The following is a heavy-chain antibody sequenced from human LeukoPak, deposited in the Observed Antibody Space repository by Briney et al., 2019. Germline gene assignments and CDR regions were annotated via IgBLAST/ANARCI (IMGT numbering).Heavy chain of an antibody. Sequence: GGSLRLSCAASGFTLSSYAMSWVRQAPGRGLEWVSTIDTRGTGTFYADSVKGRFTISRDNSKNTLFVQMSGLRAEDTAVYYCAKGLLTAGSHYCMDVSGKGTTVTVSS. CDR1: GFTLSSYA. V-gene: IGHV3-23*05. CDR3: AKGLLTAGSHYCMDV. D-gene: IGHD2-21*02. J-gene: IGHJ6*03. CDR2: IDTRGTGT.